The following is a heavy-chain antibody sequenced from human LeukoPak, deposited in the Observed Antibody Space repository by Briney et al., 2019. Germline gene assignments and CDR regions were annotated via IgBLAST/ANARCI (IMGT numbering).Heavy chain of an antibody. V-gene: IGHV3-64*04. CDR1: GFTFSSYA. Sequence: PGGSLRLSCSASGFTFSSYAMHWVRQAPGKGLEYVSAISSNGGSTYYADSVKGRFTISRDNSKNTLYLQMNSLRAEDTAVYYCAKGSGGSSYSSLDYWGQGTLVTVSS. CDR2: ISSNGGST. D-gene: IGHD2-21*01. CDR3: AKGSGGSSYSSLDY. J-gene: IGHJ4*02.